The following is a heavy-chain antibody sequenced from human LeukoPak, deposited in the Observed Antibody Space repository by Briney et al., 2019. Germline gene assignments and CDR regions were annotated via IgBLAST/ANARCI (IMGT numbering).Heavy chain of an antibody. CDR2: ISYDGSNK. D-gene: IGHD1-26*01. Sequence: XXXAPGXXXEWVAVISYDGSNKYYADSVKGRFTISRDNSKNTLYLQMNSLRAEDTAVYYCAREVVGAHDYWGQGTLVTVSS. V-gene: IGHV3-30*07. J-gene: IGHJ4*02. CDR3: AREVVGAHDY.